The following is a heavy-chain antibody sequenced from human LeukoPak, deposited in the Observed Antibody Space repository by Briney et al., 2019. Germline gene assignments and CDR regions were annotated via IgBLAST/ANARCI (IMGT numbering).Heavy chain of an antibody. CDR2: ITPVLGTS. CDR3: AREGFVWELKHAFDI. J-gene: IGHJ3*02. CDR1: GGTFTRST. Sequence: ASVKVSCKASGGTFTRSTVSWVRLAPGQGLEWVGGITPVLGTSNYAQKFQGRVMISTDESTSTVYMELSSLGSEDTAVYYCAREGFVWELKHAFDIWGQGTMVSVSS. V-gene: IGHV1-69*16. D-gene: IGHD3-10*01.